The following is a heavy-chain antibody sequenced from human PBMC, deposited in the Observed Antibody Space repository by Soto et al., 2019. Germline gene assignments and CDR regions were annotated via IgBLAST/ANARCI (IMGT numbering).Heavy chain of an antibody. J-gene: IGHJ6*02. D-gene: IGHD2-15*01. CDR2: IWYDGSNK. V-gene: IGHV3-33*01. CDR1: GFTFSSYG. CDR3: ARDASDIVVVVAARNGMDV. Sequence: QVQLVESGGGVVQPGRSLRLSCAASGFTFSSYGMHWVRQAPGKGLEWVAVIWYDGSNKYYADSVKGRFTISRDNSKNXLXXQMNSLRAEATAVYYCARDASDIVVVVAARNGMDVWGQGTTVTVSS.